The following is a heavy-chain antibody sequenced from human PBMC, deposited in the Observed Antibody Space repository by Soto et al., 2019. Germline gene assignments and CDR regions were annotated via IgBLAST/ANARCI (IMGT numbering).Heavy chain of an antibody. D-gene: IGHD5-18*01. CDR1: GGSFSGYY. J-gene: IGHJ6*02. Sequence: TLSLTCAVYGGSFSGYYWSWIRQPPGKGLEWIGVINHSGSTNYNPSLKSRVTISVDTSKNQFSLKLSSVTAADTAVYYCARGRAGMRGYSYGYYYYGMDVWGQGTTVTVSS. CDR3: ARGRAGMRGYSYGYYYYGMDV. CDR2: INHSGST. V-gene: IGHV4-34*01.